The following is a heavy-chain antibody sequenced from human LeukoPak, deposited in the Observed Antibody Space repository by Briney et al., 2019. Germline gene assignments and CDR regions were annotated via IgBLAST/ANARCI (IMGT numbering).Heavy chain of an antibody. V-gene: IGHV3-66*04. J-gene: IGHJ4*02. Sequence: GGSLRLSCAASGFTVSSNYMSWVRQAPGKGLEWVSVIYSGGSTYYADSVKGRFTISRGNSKNTLYLQMNSLRAEDTAVYYCAKPHWGYGPHDYWGQGTLVTVSS. D-gene: IGHD7-27*01. CDR1: GFTVSSNY. CDR3: AKPHWGYGPHDY. CDR2: IYSGGST.